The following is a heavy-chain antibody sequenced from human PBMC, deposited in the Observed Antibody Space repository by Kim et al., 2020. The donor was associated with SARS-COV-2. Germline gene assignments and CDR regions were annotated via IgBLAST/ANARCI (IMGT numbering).Heavy chain of an antibody. V-gene: IGHV3-73*01. CDR2: AT. D-gene: IGHD3-22*01. CDR3: TTWLDSYDH. J-gene: IGHJ4*02. Sequence: ATGYAASVKGKFTITRDDSRNTAYLQINSLKTEDTAVYYCTTWLDSYDHWGQGTLVTVSS.